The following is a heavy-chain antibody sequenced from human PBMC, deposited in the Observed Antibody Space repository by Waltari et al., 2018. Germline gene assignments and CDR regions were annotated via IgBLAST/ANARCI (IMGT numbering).Heavy chain of an antibody. V-gene: IGHV4-38-2*01. CDR1: GYSISSGYY. J-gene: IGHJ4*02. CDR3: ARHRYSSGSFDY. Sequence: QVQLQESGPGLVKPSETLSLTCAVSGYSISSGYYWGWLRQPPGKGLEWIGSIYHSGSTYYNPSLKSRVTISVDTSKNQFSLKLSSVTAADTAVYYCARHRYSSGSFDYWGQGTLVTVSS. CDR2: IYHSGST. D-gene: IGHD6-19*01.